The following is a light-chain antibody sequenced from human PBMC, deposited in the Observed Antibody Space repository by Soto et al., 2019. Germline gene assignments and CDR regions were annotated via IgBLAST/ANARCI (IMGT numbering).Light chain of an antibody. V-gene: IGKV3-11*01. CDR2: DAS. J-gene: IGKJ1*01. CDR3: QQRSNSWT. Sequence: EIVLTQSPATLSLSPGERATLSCRASQSVSSSLAWYQQKPGQAPRLLIYDASNRATGIPARFSGSGSGTDFTITISSLEPEDLAVYYCQQRSNSWTFGQGTKVEIK. CDR1: QSVSSS.